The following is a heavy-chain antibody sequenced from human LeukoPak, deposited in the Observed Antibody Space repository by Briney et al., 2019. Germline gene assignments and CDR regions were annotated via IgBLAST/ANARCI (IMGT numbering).Heavy chain of an antibody. CDR2: IYYSGST. V-gene: IGHV4-39*07. Sequence: PSETLSLTCAVSGGSISSNSYYWGWIRQPPGKGLEWIGSIYYSGSTYYNPSLKSRVTISVDTSKNQFSLKLSSVTAADTAVYYCARGEDADTAMVSSYFDYWGQGTLVTVSS. J-gene: IGHJ4*02. CDR1: GGSISSNSYY. D-gene: IGHD5-18*01. CDR3: ARGEDADTAMVSSYFDY.